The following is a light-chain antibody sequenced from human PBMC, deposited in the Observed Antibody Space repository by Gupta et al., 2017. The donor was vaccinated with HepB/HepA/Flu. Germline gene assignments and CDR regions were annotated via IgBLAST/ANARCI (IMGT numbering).Light chain of an antibody. CDR2: SAS. Sequence: EVVLTQSPGTLSLSPGERATLSCRASQTVNSLYLAWYQQKPGQSPRLLIYSASNRATGVPDRFSGSGSGPDCTLTISRLEPEDCAVEYGQQYGNSPRTFGQGTKVEIK. CDR3: QQYGNSPRT. V-gene: IGKV3-20*01. CDR1: QTVNSLY. J-gene: IGKJ1*01.